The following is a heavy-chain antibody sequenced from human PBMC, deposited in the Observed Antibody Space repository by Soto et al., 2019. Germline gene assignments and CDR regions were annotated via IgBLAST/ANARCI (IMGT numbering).Heavy chain of an antibody. CDR3: ARDMDV. V-gene: IGHV3-7*01. CDR2: IKQDGSEK. CDR1: GFTFDSYW. J-gene: IGHJ6*03. Sequence: EVQVVESGGGLVQPGGSLRLSCAASGFTFDSYWMTWVRQAPGKGLEWVANIKQDGSEKYYVDSVNGRFTISRDNAKNSLFLQMNSLRAEDTAVYYCARDMDVWGKGTTVTVYS.